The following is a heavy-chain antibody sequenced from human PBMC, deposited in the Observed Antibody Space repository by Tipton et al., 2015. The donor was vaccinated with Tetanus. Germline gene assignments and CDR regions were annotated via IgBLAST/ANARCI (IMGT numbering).Heavy chain of an antibody. Sequence: LRLSCEVSGFTFSNYKMNWIRQPPGKELEWVGYVYHSGSTNYHPSLKSRVTISVDTSKNQFSLNLGSVITADTAVYYCARANNDYPKKGPFDYWGQGILVTVSS. D-gene: IGHD5-12*01. CDR3: ARANNDYPKKGPFDY. J-gene: IGHJ4*02. V-gene: IGHV4-59*01. CDR1: GFTFSNYK. CDR2: VYHSGST.